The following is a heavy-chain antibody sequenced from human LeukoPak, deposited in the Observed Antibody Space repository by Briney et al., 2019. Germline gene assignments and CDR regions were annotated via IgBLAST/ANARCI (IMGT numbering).Heavy chain of an antibody. CDR3: ARGLQYHEPLYFDS. CDR1: GFTFSTYT. CDR2: ISVGSTYI. V-gene: IGHV3-21*06. Sequence: GGSLRLSCAACGFTFSTYTMNWVRQAPGKGLEWVSSISVGSTYISYPDSVKGRFTISRDNAKNSLNLQVNSLRDEDSAVYYCARGLQYHEPLYFDSWGQGTLVTVCS. D-gene: IGHD4-11*01. J-gene: IGHJ4*02.